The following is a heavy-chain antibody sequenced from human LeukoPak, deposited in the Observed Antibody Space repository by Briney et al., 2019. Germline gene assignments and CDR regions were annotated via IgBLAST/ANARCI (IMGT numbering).Heavy chain of an antibody. CDR3: ARGGACSGGSCKTIDY. V-gene: IGHV4-34*01. CDR2: SNHSGST. D-gene: IGHD2-15*01. J-gene: IGHJ4*02. CDR1: GGSFRGYY. Sequence: SETLSLTCAVYGGSFRGYYWSWIRQPPGKGLEWIGESNHSGSTNYNPSLKSRVTISVDTSKNQFSLKLSSVTAADTAVYYCARGGACSGGSCKTIDYWGQGTLVAVSS.